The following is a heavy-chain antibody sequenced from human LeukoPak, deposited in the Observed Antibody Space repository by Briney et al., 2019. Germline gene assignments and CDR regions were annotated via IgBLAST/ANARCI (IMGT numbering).Heavy chain of an antibody. V-gene: IGHV3-9*01. CDR2: ISWNSGSI. Sequence: GRSLRLSCAASGFTFDDYAMHWVRPAPGKGLEWVSGISWNSGSIGYADSVKGRFTISRDNAKNSLYLQMNSLRAEDTALYYCAKDTPFGGSFQFYYWGQGTLVTVSS. D-gene: IGHD3-16*01. CDR3: AKDTPFGGSFQFYY. J-gene: IGHJ4*02. CDR1: GFTFDDYA.